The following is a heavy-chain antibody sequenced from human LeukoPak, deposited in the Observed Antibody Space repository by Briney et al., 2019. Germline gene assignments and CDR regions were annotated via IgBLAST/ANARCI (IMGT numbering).Heavy chain of an antibody. CDR3: ARDWANHSSSWYRTFDY. V-gene: IGHV3-21*01. CDR2: ISSSSSYI. D-gene: IGHD6-13*01. CDR1: GFTFSSYS. Sequence: GGSLRLSCAASGFTFSSYSMNWVRQAPGKGLEWVSSISSSSSYIYYADSVKGRFTISRDNAKNSLYLQMNSLRAEDTAVYYCARDWANHSSSWYRTFDYWGQGTLVTVSS. J-gene: IGHJ4*02.